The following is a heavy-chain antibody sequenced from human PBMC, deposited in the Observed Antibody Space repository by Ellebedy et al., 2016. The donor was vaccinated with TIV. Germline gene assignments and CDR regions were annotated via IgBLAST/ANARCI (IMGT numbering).Heavy chain of an antibody. CDR1: GFTFSDHY. J-gene: IGHJ4*02. D-gene: IGHD2-15*01. Sequence: PGGSLRLSCAASGFTFSDHYMDWVRQAPGKGLEWVGSSRNKARSYTTEYAASVKGRFTISRDDSKNSLYLQMNTLKTEDTAVYYCARDSGGSYSPVDYWGQGTLVTVSS. CDR3: ARDSGGSYSPVDY. V-gene: IGHV3-72*01. CDR2: SRNKARSYTT.